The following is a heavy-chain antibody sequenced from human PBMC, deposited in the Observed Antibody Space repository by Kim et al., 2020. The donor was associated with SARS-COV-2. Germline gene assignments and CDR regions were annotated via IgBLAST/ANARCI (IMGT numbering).Heavy chain of an antibody. CDR3: TRGAVSVDDAFRI. V-gene: IGHV3-30*03. CDR1: GFTLTKYG. D-gene: IGHD1-26*01. J-gene: IGHJ3*02. Sequence: GGSLRLSCVASGFTLTKYGMHWVRQAPGTGLEWVAIMSYEGGEKYYGETVKARLTNSKDTSKNTLFLQMDSLRAEDPAVYDCTRGAVSVDDAFRIWGQGTLVTVSS. CDR2: MSYEGGEK.